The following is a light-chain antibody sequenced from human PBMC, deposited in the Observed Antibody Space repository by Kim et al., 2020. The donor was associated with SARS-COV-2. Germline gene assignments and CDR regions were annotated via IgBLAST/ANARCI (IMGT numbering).Light chain of an antibody. J-gene: IGKJ1*01. CDR1: QSVSSNY. CDR2: GAS. Sequence: SPGDRPTLSYKASQSVSSNYLAWYQQEPGQAPRLLIYGASSRATGIPDRFSGSGSGTDFTLTITRLEPEDFAVYYCQQYSSSPATFGQGTKVDIK. CDR3: QQYSSSPAT. V-gene: IGKV3-20*01.